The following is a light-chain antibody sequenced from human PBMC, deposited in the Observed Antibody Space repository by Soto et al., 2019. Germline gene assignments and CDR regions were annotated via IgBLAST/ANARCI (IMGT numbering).Light chain of an antibody. Sequence: EIVMTHSPATLAVSPCERATLSFSASQSVSSNLAWYQQKPGQAPRLLIYGASTRATGIPARFSGSGSGTEFTLTISSLQSEDFAVYYCQQYEKWPPSITFGQGTRLEIK. J-gene: IGKJ5*01. CDR3: QQYEKWPPSIT. CDR1: QSVSSN. CDR2: GAS. V-gene: IGKV3-15*01.